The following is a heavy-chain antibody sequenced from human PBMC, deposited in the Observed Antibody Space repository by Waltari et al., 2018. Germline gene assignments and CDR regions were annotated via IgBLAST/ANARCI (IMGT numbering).Heavy chain of an antibody. V-gene: IGHV4-59*12. D-gene: IGHD3-10*01. CDR2: IYYSGST. CDR1: GGSISSYY. Sequence: QVQLQESGPGLVKPSETLSLTCTVSGGSISSYYWSWIRQPPGKGLEWIGYIYYSGSTNYNPSLKSRVTISVDTSKNQFSLKLSSVTAADTAVYYCARGRYYYGSGSPPLDYWGQGTLVTVSS. CDR3: ARGRYYYGSGSPPLDY. J-gene: IGHJ4*02.